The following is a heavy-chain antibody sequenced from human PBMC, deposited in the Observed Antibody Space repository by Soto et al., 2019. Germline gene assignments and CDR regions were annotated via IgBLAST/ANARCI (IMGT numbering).Heavy chain of an antibody. V-gene: IGHV3-72*01. D-gene: IGHD1-26*01. CDR2: SRHKANSYST. CDR3: NRALCGDSEAGGSIDH. Sequence: EVQLVESGGGLVQPGGSLRLSCATSGFTFRDHDLDWVRQVPGKGLEWLGRSRHKANSYSTEDAASLIGRFSISRDDSKTSAYLPMNSLGPEDTAVYYCNRALCGDSEAGGSIDHWGRGTLVTVSS. CDR1: GFTFRDHD. J-gene: IGHJ4*02.